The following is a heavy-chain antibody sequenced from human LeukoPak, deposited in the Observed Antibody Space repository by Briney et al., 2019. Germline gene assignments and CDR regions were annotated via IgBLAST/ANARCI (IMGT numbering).Heavy chain of an antibody. CDR3: ARPGTDRYTGDYFDY. J-gene: IGHJ4*02. Sequence: SVKVSCKASGGTFSSYAISWVRQAPGQGLEWMGGIIPIFGTANYAQKLQGRVTMTTDTSTSTAYMELRSLRSDDTAVCYCARPGTDRYTGDYFDYWGQGTLVTVSS. CDR1: GGTFSSYA. V-gene: IGHV1-69*05. CDR2: IIPIFGTA. D-gene: IGHD3-16*02.